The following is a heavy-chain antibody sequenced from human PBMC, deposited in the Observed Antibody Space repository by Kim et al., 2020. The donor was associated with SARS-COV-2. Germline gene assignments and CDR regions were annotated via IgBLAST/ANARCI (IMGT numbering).Heavy chain of an antibody. V-gene: IGHV1-2*04. CDR3: ARAGRGYYYYYYGMDV. Sequence: ASVKVSCKASGYTFPDYYIHWVRQAPGQGLEWMGWINPNSGDTNYAQKFQGWVTMTRDTAINTAYMDLRLRSDDTAVYYCARAGRGYYYYYYGMDVWGQGTTVTVSS. CDR2: INPNSGDT. J-gene: IGHJ6*02. D-gene: IGHD5-12*01. CDR1: GYTFPDYY.